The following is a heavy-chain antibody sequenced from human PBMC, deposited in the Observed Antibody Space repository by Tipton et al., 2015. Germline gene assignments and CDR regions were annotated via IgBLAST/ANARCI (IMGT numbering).Heavy chain of an antibody. Sequence: TLSLTCTVSGGSISSGDYYWYWIRQHPGKGLEWIGYIYSSGSTYYNPSLKSRVTISVDTSKNQFSLKLSSVSAADTAVYYCASTAGVVATLDYWGQGTLVTVSS. J-gene: IGHJ4*02. CDR1: GGSISSGDYY. V-gene: IGHV4-31*03. CDR3: ASTAGVVATLDY. D-gene: IGHD5-12*01. CDR2: IYSSGST.